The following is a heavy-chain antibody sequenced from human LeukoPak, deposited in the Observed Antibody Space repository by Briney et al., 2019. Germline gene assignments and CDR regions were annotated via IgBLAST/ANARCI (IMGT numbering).Heavy chain of an antibody. J-gene: IGHJ4*02. CDR2: ISYDGSNK. V-gene: IGHV3-30*18. CDR3: AKSLSGSQGVY. D-gene: IGHD1-26*01. Sequence: GRSLRLSCAASGFTFSSYGMHWVRQAPGKGLEWVAVISYDGSNKYYADSVKGRFTISRDNSKNTLYLQMNSLRAEDTAVYYCAKSLSGSQGVYWGQGTLVTVSS. CDR1: GFTFSSYG.